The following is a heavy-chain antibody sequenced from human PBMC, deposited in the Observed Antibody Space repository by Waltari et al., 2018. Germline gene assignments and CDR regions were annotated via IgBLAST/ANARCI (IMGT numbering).Heavy chain of an antibody. CDR2: INTLTGNT. V-gene: IGHV1-18*01. CDR1: GYTFTSYT. Sequence: QVHLVQSGAEMKKPGASVSVSCKASGYTFTSYTITWVRQAPGQGLEWMGWINTLTGNTDYAKNLQGRVTMTADTSTDTAYMELSNLSSDDSAVYYCGRVGVQSGADYWGQGTLVTVSS. J-gene: IGHJ4*02. CDR3: GRVGVQSGADY. D-gene: IGHD3-10*01.